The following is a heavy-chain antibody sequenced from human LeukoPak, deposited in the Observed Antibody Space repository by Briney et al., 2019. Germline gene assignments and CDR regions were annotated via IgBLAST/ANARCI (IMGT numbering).Heavy chain of an antibody. D-gene: IGHD6-19*01. J-gene: IGHJ4*02. CDR2: ISWNSGSI. CDR3: AKDYSSGWLGRDLGGYYFDY. V-gene: IGHV3-9*01. CDR1: GFTFDDYA. Sequence: GGSLRLSCAASGFTFDDYAMHWVRQAPGKGLEWVSGISWNSGSIGYADSVKGRFTISRDNAKNSLYLQMNSLRAEDTALYYCAKDYSSGWLGRDLGGYYFDYWGQGTLVTVSS.